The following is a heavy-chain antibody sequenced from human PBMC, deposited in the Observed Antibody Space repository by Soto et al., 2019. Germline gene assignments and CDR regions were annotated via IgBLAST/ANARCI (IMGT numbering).Heavy chain of an antibody. V-gene: IGHV3-48*02. CDR3: ARDHLWAFDY. Sequence: PGVSLRLSCAASGFSLSVYSMNWVRQAPGKGLEWVSYINGRDGAINYVGSVKGRFTISIGHAKNSLYLQLNSLRDEDTAVYFCARDHLWAFDYWGQGVLVTVSS. D-gene: IGHD3-3*02. CDR2: INGRDGAI. J-gene: IGHJ4*02. CDR1: GFSLSVYS.